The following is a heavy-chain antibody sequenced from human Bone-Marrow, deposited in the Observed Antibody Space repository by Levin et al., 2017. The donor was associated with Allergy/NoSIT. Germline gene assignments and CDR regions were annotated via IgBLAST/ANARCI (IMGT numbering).Heavy chain of an antibody. D-gene: IGHD2-21*01. J-gene: IGHJ1*01. CDR1: GYSISSGYY. V-gene: IGHV4-38-2*01. CDR2: TFHSGDT. CDR3: ARAGAYCGDDGDAFQH. Sequence: SQTLSLTCAVSGYSISSGYYWAWIRQPPGKGLEWIGSTFHSGDTYYNSSLKSRATVSVDTSKNQLSLRLSSVTAADTAVYHCARAGAYCGDDGDAFQHWGQGTLVTVSS.